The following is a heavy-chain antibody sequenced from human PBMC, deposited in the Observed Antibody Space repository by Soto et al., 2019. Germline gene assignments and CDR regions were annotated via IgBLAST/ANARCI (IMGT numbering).Heavy chain of an antibody. Sequence: QVQLVQSGAEVKKPGASVKVSCKASGYTFITYGVSWVRQAPGQGLDWLGWISTYNGNTRYAERLQGRVTMTTDTTRTTAYMELRNLGSDDTAVYYCARGPTDYYDNSANYFLDYWGQGTLVTVSS. CDR2: ISTYNGNT. V-gene: IGHV1-18*01. CDR1: GYTFITYG. J-gene: IGHJ4*02. CDR3: ARGPTDYYDNSANYFLDY. D-gene: IGHD3-22*01.